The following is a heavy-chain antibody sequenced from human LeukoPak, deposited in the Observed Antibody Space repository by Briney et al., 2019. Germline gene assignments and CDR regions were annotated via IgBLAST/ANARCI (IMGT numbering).Heavy chain of an antibody. CDR2: IYYSGST. CDR1: GGSINSGDHH. V-gene: IGHV4-30-4*01. Sequence: SETLSLTCTVSGGSINSGDHHWSCIRQPPGKGLEWIGYIYYSGSTYYNPSLKSRVIVSKDTSKNQFSLQLSSVSAANTAVYYCARGYYDTSGYALDSWGQGTLVTVSS. J-gene: IGHJ4*02. D-gene: IGHD3-22*01. CDR3: ARGYYDTSGYALDS.